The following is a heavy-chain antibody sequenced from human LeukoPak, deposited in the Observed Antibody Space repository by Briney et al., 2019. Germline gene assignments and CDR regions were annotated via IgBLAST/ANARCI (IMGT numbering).Heavy chain of an antibody. V-gene: IGHV4-61*02. D-gene: IGHD4-17*01. CDR3: ATDRPSTDYYYYYYMDV. CDR1: GGSISSGSYY. J-gene: IGHJ6*03. CDR2: IYTSGST. Sequence: SQTLSLTCTVSGGSISSGSYYWSWIRQPAGKGLEWIGRIYTSGSTNYNPSLKSRVTISVDTSKNQFSLKLSSVTAADTAVYYCATDRPSTDYYYYYYMDVWGKGNTVTVSS.